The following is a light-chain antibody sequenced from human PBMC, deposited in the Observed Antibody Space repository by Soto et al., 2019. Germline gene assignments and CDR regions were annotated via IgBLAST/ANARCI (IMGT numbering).Light chain of an antibody. J-gene: IGLJ1*01. CDR3: SSFTSSSSPYV. V-gene: IGLV2-14*01. Sequence: QSVLTQPASVSGSPGQSITISCTGTSSDVGGYNHVSWYQQHPGKAPKLIIYEVRNRPSGVSNRFSGSKSGNTASLTISGLQAEDEADYYCSSFTSSSSPYVFGTGTKVTVL. CDR1: SSDVGGYNH. CDR2: EVR.